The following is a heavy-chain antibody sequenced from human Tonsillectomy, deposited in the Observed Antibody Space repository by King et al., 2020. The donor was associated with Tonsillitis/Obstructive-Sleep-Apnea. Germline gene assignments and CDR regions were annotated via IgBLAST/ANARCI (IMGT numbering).Heavy chain of an antibody. V-gene: IGHV3-21*01. CDR2: INTENYI. CDR3: ARDSSGWSRDY. CDR1: GFAFSSYS. D-gene: IGHD6-19*01. Sequence: VQLVESGGGLVKPGGSLRLSCAASGFAFSSYSMSWVRQAPGKGLEWVSTINTENYIYSAGSVKGRITISRDNAKNSLYLQMDSLGAEDKAVYYCARDSSGWSRDYWGQGTLVTVSS. J-gene: IGHJ4*02.